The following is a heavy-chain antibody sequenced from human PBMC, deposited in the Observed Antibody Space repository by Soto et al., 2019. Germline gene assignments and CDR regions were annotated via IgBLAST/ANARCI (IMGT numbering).Heavy chain of an antibody. CDR1: GFTFSNAW. V-gene: IGHV3-15*07. CDR3: TVRRNWNVGEEYYYYYYGMDV. J-gene: IGHJ6*02. D-gene: IGHD1-1*01. Sequence: GGSLRLSCAASGFTFSNAWMNWVRQAPGKGLEWVGRIKSKTDGGTTDYAAPVKGRFTISRDDSKNTLYLQMNSLKTEDTAVYYCTVRRNWNVGEEYYYYYYGMDVWGQGTTVTVSS. CDR2: IKSKTDGGTT.